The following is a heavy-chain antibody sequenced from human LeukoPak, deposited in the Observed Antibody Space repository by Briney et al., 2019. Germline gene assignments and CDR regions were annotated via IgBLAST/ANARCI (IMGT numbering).Heavy chain of an antibody. J-gene: IGHJ4*02. Sequence: ASVKVSCKASGYTFTGYYMHWVRQAPGQGLEWMGWINPNSGGTNYAQKFQGRVTMTRDTSISTAYMELSRLRSDDTAVYYCGRLDWSGYYIDYWGQGTLVTASS. D-gene: IGHD3-3*01. CDR1: GYTFTGYY. CDR2: INPNSGGT. V-gene: IGHV1-2*02. CDR3: GRLDWSGYYIDY.